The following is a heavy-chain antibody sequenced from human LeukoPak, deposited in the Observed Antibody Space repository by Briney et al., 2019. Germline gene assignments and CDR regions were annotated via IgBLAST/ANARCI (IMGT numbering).Heavy chain of an antibody. Sequence: GGSLRLSCAASGFTFSSFSMNWVRQAPGKGLEWVSYIRSGGTNTDYTGSVKGRFTISRDNAKNSLYLQMNSLRAEDTAVYYCVRAQGLGESENHWGQGTLVTVSS. J-gene: IGHJ4*02. CDR1: GFTFSSFS. CDR3: VRAQGLGESENH. CDR2: IRSGGTNT. V-gene: IGHV3-48*04. D-gene: IGHD3-16*01.